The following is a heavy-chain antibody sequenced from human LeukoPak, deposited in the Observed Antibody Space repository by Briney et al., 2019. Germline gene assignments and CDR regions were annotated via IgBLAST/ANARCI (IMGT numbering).Heavy chain of an antibody. J-gene: IGHJ6*02. Sequence: ASVKVSCKASGYTLTDYCLYWVRQAPGHGLEWMGWINPNSGATTYSQKFQGRVTMTRDTSISTAYMELSRLRSDDTAVYYCARAHVYYYYGMDVWGQGTTVTVSS. CDR1: GYTLTDYC. V-gene: IGHV1-2*02. CDR2: INPNSGAT. CDR3: ARAHVYYYYGMDV.